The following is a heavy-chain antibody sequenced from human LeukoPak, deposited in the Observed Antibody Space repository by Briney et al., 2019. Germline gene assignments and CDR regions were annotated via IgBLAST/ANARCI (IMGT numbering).Heavy chain of an antibody. V-gene: IGHV4-61*02. CDR1: GGSISSGSYY. D-gene: IGHD3-16*01. J-gene: IGHJ6*03. CDR3: ARETSQKGAHYMDV. CDR2: MYNSGST. Sequence: PSQTLSLTCNVSGGSISSGSYYWSWIRQPAGKGLEWIGRMYNSGSTNYNPSLKSRVTISVDTSKNQFSLKLSSVTAADTAVYYCARETSQKGAHYMDVWGKGTTVTISS.